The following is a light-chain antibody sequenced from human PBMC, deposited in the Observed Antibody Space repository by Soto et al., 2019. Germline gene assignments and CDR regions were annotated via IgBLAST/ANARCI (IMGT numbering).Light chain of an antibody. V-gene: IGKV1-27*01. Sequence: DIQMTQSPSSLSASVGDRVTITCRASQGISNYLAWYQQNPGKVPKLLIYAASTLQSGVPSRFSGSGSGTDVTLTISSLQPEDVATYYCQKYNSAPRTCGQWTKVEIK. J-gene: IGKJ1*01. CDR3: QKYNSAPRT. CDR2: AAS. CDR1: QGISNY.